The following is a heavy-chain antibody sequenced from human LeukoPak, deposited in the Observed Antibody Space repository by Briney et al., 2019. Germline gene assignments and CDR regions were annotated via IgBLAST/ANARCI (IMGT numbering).Heavy chain of an antibody. CDR2: INPNSGGT. V-gene: IGHV1-2*02. CDR1: GYTFTGYY. D-gene: IGHD3-10*01. CDR3: ARDNSGGGIAWWFDP. Sequence: ASVKVSCKASGYTFTGYYMHWVRQAPGQGLEWMGWINPNSGGTNYAQKFQGRVTITRDTSISTAYMELSSLTSEDTAVYYCARDNSGGGIAWWFDPWGQGTLVTVSS. J-gene: IGHJ5*02.